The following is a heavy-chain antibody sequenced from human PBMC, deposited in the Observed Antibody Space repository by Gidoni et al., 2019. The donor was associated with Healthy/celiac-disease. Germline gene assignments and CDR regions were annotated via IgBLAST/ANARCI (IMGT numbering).Heavy chain of an antibody. D-gene: IGHD3-10*01. V-gene: IGHV3-21*01. CDR3: ARSGDGSGSYSVY. CDR1: GFTFSSYR. J-gene: IGHJ4*02. Sequence: EVQLVESGGGLVKPGGSLRLSCAASGFTFSSYRMNWVRQAPGKGLEWVSSISSSSSYIYYADSVKGRFTISRDNAKNSLYLQMNSLRAEDTAVYYCARSGDGSGSYSVYWGQGTLVTVSS. CDR2: ISSSSSYI.